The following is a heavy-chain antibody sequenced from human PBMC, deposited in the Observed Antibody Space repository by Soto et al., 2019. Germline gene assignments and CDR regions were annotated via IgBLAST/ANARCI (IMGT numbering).Heavy chain of an antibody. V-gene: IGHV4-34*01. D-gene: IGHD3-10*01. CDR1: GGSFTGYY. CDR2: INHSGST. J-gene: IGHJ5*02. Sequence: ASETLSLTCAVYGGSFTGYYWSWIRQPPGKGLEWIGEINHSGSTNYNPSLKSRVTMSVDTSKNQFSLKLSSVTAADTAVYYCARGVEWFGEPGWFDPWGQGTLVTVSS. CDR3: ARGVEWFGEPGWFDP.